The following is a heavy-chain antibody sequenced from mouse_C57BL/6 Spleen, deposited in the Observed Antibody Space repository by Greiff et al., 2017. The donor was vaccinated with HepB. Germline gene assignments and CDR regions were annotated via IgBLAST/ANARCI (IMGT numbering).Heavy chain of an antibody. CDR1: GYTFTSYW. CDR3: AIWDGGYPFAY. V-gene: IGHV1-74*01. Sequence: QVQLKQPGAELVKPGASVKVSCKASGYTFTSYWMHWVKQRPGQGLEWIGRIHPSDSDTNYNQKFKGKATLTVDKSSSTAYMQLSSLTSEDSAVYYCAIWDGGYPFAYWGQGTLVTVSA. D-gene: IGHD2-2*01. J-gene: IGHJ3*01. CDR2: IHPSDSDT.